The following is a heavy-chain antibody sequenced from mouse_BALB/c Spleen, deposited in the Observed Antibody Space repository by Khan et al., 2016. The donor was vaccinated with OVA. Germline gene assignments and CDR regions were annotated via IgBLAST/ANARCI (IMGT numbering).Heavy chain of an antibody. CDR2: IYPGSGNT. D-gene: IGHD2-3*01. Sequence: QVQLQQSGADLARPGASVKLSCKASGYTFTDHYITWVKQKTGQGLEWIGEIYPGSGNTYYNENFTGKASLTADKSSNTAYMQLSSLTSEDSAVYFCARMDTTSFDFWGQGTTLTVSS. J-gene: IGHJ2*01. V-gene: IGHV1-77*01. CDR3: ARMDTTSFDF. CDR1: GYTFTDHY.